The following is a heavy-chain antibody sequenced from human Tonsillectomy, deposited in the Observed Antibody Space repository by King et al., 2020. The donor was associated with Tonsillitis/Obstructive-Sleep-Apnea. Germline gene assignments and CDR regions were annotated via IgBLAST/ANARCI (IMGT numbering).Heavy chain of an antibody. CDR2: IYWDDDK. Sequence: ITLQESGPTLVRPTQTLTLTCTFSGFSLSTGGVGVGWIRQPPGKALECLALIYWDDDKLYSPSLKSRLTITKDTSKNQVVLTMTNMDPVDTATFYCARGIYVPVVFDIWGQGTMLTVSS. V-gene: IGHV2-5*02. J-gene: IGHJ3*02. D-gene: IGHD3-16*01. CDR1: GFSLSTGGVG. CDR3: ARGIYVPVVFDI.